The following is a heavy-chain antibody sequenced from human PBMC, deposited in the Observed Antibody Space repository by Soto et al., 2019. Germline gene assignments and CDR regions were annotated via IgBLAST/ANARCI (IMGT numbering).Heavy chain of an antibody. CDR2: MNPNSGNT. J-gene: IGHJ6*02. V-gene: IGHV1-8*01. CDR3: AREMTTLGLDV. Sequence: QVQLVQSGAEVKKPGASVKVSCKASGYTFTSYDINWVRQATGQGLEWMGWMNPNSGNTGYAQKFQGRVTMTRNTALTTAYMGLSSRRSENTAVYYCAREMTTLGLDVWGQGTTVTVSS. CDR1: GYTFTSYD. D-gene: IGHD1-1*01.